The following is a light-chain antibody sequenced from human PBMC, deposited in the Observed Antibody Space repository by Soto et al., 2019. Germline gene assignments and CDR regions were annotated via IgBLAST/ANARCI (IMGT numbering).Light chain of an antibody. Sequence: IVLTQSPGTLSLSPEERATLSCRASQSVSNNYLAWYQQKPGQAPRLLIYGASNRATGIPDRFSGSGSGTDFTLTISRLEPEDFAVYYCQQYGSSGTFGQVTK. CDR2: GAS. CDR1: QSVSNNY. J-gene: IGKJ1*01. CDR3: QQYGSSGT. V-gene: IGKV3-20*01.